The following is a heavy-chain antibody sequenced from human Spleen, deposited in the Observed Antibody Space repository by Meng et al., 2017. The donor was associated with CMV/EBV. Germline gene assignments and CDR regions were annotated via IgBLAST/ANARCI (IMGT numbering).Heavy chain of an antibody. CDR3: ARDRFLVLMAFDY. V-gene: IGHV3-21*01. Sequence: GESLKISCAASGFTFGSHSMNWVRQAPGKGLEWVSSISSSSSYIYYADSVKGRFTISRDNAKNSLYLQMNSLRAEDTAVYYCARDRFLVLMAFDYWGQGTLVTVSS. CDR2: ISSSSSYI. J-gene: IGHJ4*02. D-gene: IGHD2-8*01. CDR1: GFTFGSHS.